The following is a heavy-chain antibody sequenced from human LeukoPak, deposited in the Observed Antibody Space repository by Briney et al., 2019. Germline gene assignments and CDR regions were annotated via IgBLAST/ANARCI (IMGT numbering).Heavy chain of an antibody. CDR3: ARQILWFGDPGAFDI. Sequence: SETLSLTCAVYGGSFSGYYWSWIRQPPGKGLEWIGEINHSGSTNYNPSLKSRVTISVDTSKNQFSLKLSSVTAADTAVYYCARQILWFGDPGAFDIWGQGTMVTVSS. CDR2: INHSGST. D-gene: IGHD3-10*01. V-gene: IGHV4-34*01. CDR1: GGSFSGYY. J-gene: IGHJ3*02.